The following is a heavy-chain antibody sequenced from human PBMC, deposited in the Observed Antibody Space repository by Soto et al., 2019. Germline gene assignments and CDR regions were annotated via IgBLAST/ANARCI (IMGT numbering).Heavy chain of an antibody. CDR2: ISSSGSTI. J-gene: IGHJ3*02. Sequence: GGSLRLSCAASGFTLSDYYMSWIRQAPGKGLEWVSYISSSGSTIYYADSVKGRFTISRVNAKNSLYVQMNSLSAEDTAVYYCASKQPVLGDGFDIWGQGTMVTVSS. D-gene: IGHD6-13*01. V-gene: IGHV3-11*01. CDR3: ASKQPVLGDGFDI. CDR1: GFTLSDYY.